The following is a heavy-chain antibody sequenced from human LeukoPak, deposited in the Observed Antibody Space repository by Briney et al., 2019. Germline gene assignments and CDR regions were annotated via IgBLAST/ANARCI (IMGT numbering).Heavy chain of an antibody. D-gene: IGHD3-22*01. V-gene: IGHV3-23*01. Sequence: PGGSLRLFCAASGFTFSSYGMSWVRQAPGKGLEWVSAISGSGGSTYYADSVKGRFTISRDNSKNTLYLQMNSLRAEDTAVYYCAKEYDSSGYFDYWGQGTLVTVSS. J-gene: IGHJ4*02. CDR2: ISGSGGST. CDR3: AKEYDSSGYFDY. CDR1: GFTFSSYG.